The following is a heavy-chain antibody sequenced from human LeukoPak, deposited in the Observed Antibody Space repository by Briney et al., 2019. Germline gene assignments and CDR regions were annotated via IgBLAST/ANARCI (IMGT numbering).Heavy chain of an antibody. J-gene: IGHJ4*02. D-gene: IGHD5-18*01. Sequence: SVKVSCKASGGTFSSYAIGWVRQAPGQGLEWMGRIIPILGIANYAQKFQGRVTITADKSTSTAYMELSSLRSEDTAVYYCATANVDTAMASGGNIFDYWGQGTLVTVSS. V-gene: IGHV1-69*04. CDR1: GGTFSSYA. CDR3: ATANVDTAMASGGNIFDY. CDR2: IIPILGIA.